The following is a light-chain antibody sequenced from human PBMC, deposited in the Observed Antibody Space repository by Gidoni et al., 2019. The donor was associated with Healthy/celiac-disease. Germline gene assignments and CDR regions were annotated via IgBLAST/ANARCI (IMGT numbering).Light chain of an antibody. CDR2: WAS. Sequence: DIVMTQSPDTLAVSLGERVTINCKSSQSILYSSINKNYLAWYQQKPGQPPMLLIYWASTRESGVPDRFSGSGSGTDFTLTISSLQAEDVAVYYCQQYYSTPRELTFXGXTKVEIK. V-gene: IGKV4-1*01. CDR3: QQYYSTPRELT. J-gene: IGKJ4*01. CDR1: QSILYSSINKNY.